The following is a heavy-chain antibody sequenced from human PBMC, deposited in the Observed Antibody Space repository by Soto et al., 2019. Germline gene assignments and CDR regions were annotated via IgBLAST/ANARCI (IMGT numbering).Heavy chain of an antibody. CDR3: AKLSVPYSNYYYYYGMDV. CDR2: SSGSGGST. V-gene: IGHV3-23*01. Sequence: ASSGSGGSTYYADSVKGRFTISRDNSKNTLYLQMNSLRAEDTAVYYCAKLSVPYSNYYYYYGMDVWGQGTTVTVSS. D-gene: IGHD4-4*01. J-gene: IGHJ6*02.